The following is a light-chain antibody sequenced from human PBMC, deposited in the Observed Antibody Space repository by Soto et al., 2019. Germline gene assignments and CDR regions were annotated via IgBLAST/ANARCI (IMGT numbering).Light chain of an antibody. CDR1: QSISHY. CDR2: AAF. Sequence: DIQMTQSPSSLSASVGDRVTIACRARQSISHYLNWYQQKPGKAPELLIYAAFSLQSGVPSRFSGSGSGTDFTLTISSLQPEDFATYYCQPSDSAPRTFGQGTKVEIK. CDR3: QPSDSAPRT. V-gene: IGKV1-39*01. J-gene: IGKJ1*01.